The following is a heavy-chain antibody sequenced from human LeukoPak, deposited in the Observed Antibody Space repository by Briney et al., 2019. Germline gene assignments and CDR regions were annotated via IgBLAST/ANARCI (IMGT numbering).Heavy chain of an antibody. Sequence: GGSLRLSCAASGFTFSSYWMSWVRQAPGKGLEWVANIKQDGSEKYYVDSVKGRFTISRDNAKNSLYLQMNSPRAEDRAVYYFAXPSXRTFDYXGQGTLVTVSS. V-gene: IGHV3-7*01. CDR1: GFTFSSYW. J-gene: IGHJ4*02. CDR3: AXPSXRTFDY. CDR2: IKQDGSEK. D-gene: IGHD1-7*01.